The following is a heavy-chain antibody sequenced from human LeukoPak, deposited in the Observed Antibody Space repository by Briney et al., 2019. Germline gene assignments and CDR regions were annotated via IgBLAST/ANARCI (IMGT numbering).Heavy chain of an antibody. V-gene: IGHV3-11*01. CDR3: ARDARQSHDYGAPRGWFDP. CDR1: GFTFSDYY. Sequence: GGSLRLSCAASGFTFSDYYMSWIRQAPGKGLEWVPYISSSGSTIYYADSVKGRFTISRDNAKNSLYLQMNSLRAEDTAVYYCARDARQSHDYGAPRGWFDPWGQGTLVTVSS. D-gene: IGHD4-17*01. J-gene: IGHJ5*02. CDR2: ISSSGSTI.